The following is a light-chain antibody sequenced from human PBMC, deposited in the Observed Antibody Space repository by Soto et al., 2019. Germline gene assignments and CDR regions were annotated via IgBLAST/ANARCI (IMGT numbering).Light chain of an antibody. CDR1: QDISQF. V-gene: IGKV1-39*01. CDR3: QQCHATPLT. Sequence: QITQSPSSLSASVGDRLTISCHASQDISQFLSWYLQKPGQAPKLLINTASSLRSGVPSRFSGSGYGTDFTLTITTLQPEDVAMYYCQQCHATPLTFGQGTRLEIK. J-gene: IGKJ5*01. CDR2: TAS.